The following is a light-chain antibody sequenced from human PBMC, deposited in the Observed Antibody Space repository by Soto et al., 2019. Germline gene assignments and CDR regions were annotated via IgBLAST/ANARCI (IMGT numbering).Light chain of an antibody. Sequence: QSALTQPASVSGSPGQSITISCTGTSSDVGSYNLVSWYQQHPGKTPKLMTYEGSKRPSGVSNRFSRSRSGISASLTLSGLKVEDEADYYCCSYAGSSTYVFGPGTNVTVL. CDR2: EGS. CDR3: CSYAGSSTYV. J-gene: IGLJ1*01. V-gene: IGLV2-23*01. CDR1: SSDVGSYNL.